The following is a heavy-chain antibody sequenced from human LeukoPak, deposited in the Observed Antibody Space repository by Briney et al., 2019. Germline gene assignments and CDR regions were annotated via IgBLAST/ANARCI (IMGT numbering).Heavy chain of an antibody. D-gene: IGHD3-10*01. CDR2: IYSGGST. Sequence: PGGSLRLSCAASGFTVSSNYMSWVCQAPGKGLEWVSVIYSGGSTYYADSVKGRFTISRDNSKNTLYLQMNSLRAEDTAVYYCARQINPYGSGSYPDYWGQGTLVTVSS. J-gene: IGHJ4*02. CDR3: ARQINPYGSGSYPDY. V-gene: IGHV3-66*04. CDR1: GFTVSSNY.